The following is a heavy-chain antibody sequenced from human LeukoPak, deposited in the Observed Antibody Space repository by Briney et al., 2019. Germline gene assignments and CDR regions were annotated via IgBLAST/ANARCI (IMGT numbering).Heavy chain of an antibody. V-gene: IGHV3-30-3*01. Sequence: GRSLRPSCAASGFAFSSYAMHWVRQAPGKGLEWVAVISYDGSNKYYADSVKGRFTISRDNSKNMLYLQMNSLRAEDTAVYYCARGFVVVTAIADYWGQGTLVTVSS. CDR2: ISYDGSNK. CDR3: ARGFVVVTAIADY. D-gene: IGHD2-21*02. CDR1: GFAFSSYA. J-gene: IGHJ4*02.